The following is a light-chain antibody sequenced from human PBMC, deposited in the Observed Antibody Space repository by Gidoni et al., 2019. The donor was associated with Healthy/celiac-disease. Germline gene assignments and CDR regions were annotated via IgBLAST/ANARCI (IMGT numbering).Light chain of an antibody. CDR3: QAWDSSVV. CDR2: QDS. Sequence: SYELTQPPSVSVSPGQTARITCSGDKLGDKYACWYQQKPGQFLVLVIYQDSKRPSGIPERFSGSNSGNTATLTISGTQAMDEADYYCQAWDSSVVFGGGTKLTVL. CDR1: KLGDKY. J-gene: IGLJ2*01. V-gene: IGLV3-1*01.